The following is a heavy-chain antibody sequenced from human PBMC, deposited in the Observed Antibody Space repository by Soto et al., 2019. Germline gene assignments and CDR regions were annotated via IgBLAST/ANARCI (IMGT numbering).Heavy chain of an antibody. CDR2: IVVGSGNT. J-gene: IGHJ6*02. D-gene: IGHD1-26*01. V-gene: IGHV1-58*01. CDR3: AADNAGATLRRYYGMDV. CDR1: GFTFTSSA. Sequence: VASVKVSCKASGFTFTSSAVQWVRQARGQRLEWIGWIVVGSGNTNYAQKFQERVTITRDMSTSTAYMELSSLRSEDTAVYYCAADNAGATLRRYYGMDVWGQGTTVTVSS.